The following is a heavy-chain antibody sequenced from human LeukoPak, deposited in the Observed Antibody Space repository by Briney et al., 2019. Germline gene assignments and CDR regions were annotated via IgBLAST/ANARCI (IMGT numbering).Heavy chain of an antibody. CDR2: IYDSGSP. V-gene: IGHV4-59*01. D-gene: IGHD3-16*01. CDR3: ARGVMNGYYNYGLDV. CDR1: GGSISTYY. J-gene: IGHJ6*02. Sequence: SETWSLTCTVSGGSISTYYWSWIRQPPGKGLEWIGYIYDSGSPNYNPSLKSRVSISLDTPKNQFSLKLRSVTAADTAVYYCARGVMNGYYNYGLDVWGQGTTDTVSS.